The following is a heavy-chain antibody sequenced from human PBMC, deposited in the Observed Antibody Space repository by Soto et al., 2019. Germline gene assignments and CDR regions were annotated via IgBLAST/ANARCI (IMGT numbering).Heavy chain of an antibody. CDR2: IWYDGSKK. V-gene: IGHV3-33*01. Sequence: PGGSLRLSCVASGFTFSSHAMHWVRQAPGKGLEWVAVIWYDGSKKYYADSVKGRFTVARDDSKNTLYLQMNSLRVEDTAVYYCARDPGYSNYDFDYCGQGTMVTVYS. J-gene: IGHJ4*02. CDR3: ARDPGYSNYDFDY. D-gene: IGHD5-12*01. CDR1: GFTFSSHA.